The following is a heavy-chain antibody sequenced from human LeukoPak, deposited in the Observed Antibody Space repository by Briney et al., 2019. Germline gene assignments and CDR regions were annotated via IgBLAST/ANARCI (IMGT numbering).Heavy chain of an antibody. J-gene: IGHJ3*02. D-gene: IGHD2-21*02. V-gene: IGHV1-18*01. CDR2: ISAYNGKT. Sequence: EASVTVSCTTSGYTFTNFAITWVRQAPGQGLEWMGWISAYNGKTKYAEKFQGRVTMTTETSTTAAYMELRSLRSDVTAVYYCATVEYCGGNCEDDAFDIWGQGTEVTVSS. CDR1: GYTFTNFA. CDR3: ATVEYCGGNCEDDAFDI.